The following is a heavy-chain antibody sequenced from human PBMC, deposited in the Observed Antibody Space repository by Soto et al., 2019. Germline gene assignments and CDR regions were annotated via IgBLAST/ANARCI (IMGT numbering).Heavy chain of an antibody. CDR3: VRDGTKTLRDWFDP. D-gene: IGHD1-1*01. J-gene: IGHJ5*02. CDR1: GASISGYY. V-gene: IGHV4-4*07. CDR2: IYATGTT. Sequence: LSLTCTVSGASISGYYWSWIRKSAGKGLEWIGRIYATGTTDYNPSLKGRVMMSVDTSKKQFSLKLRSVTAADTAVYYCVRDGTKTLRDWFDPWGQGISVTVSS.